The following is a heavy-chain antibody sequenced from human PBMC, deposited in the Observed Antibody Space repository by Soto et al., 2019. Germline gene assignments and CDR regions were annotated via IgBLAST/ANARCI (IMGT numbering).Heavy chain of an antibody. CDR1: GYSFTSYW. CDR3: ARRRDGYNYDYYGMDV. V-gene: IGHV5-51*01. J-gene: IGHJ6*02. Sequence: GESLKISCKGSGYSFTSYWIGWVRQMPGKGLEWMWIIYPGDSDTRYSPSFQGQVTISADKSISTAYLQWSSLKASDTAMYYCARRRDGYNYDYYGMDVWGQGTTVTVSS. D-gene: IGHD5-12*01. CDR2: IYPGDSDT.